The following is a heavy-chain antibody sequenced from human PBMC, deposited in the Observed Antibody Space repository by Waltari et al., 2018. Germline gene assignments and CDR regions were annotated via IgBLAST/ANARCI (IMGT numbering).Heavy chain of an antibody. Sequence: QVQLQESGPGLVKPSETLSLTCTVSGGSISSYYWSWIRQPPGKGLEWIGYIYYSGSTNYNPSLKSRFTISVDTSKNQFSLKLSSVTAADTAVYYWARWGEPYYYYYGMDVWGQGTTVTVSS. D-gene: IGHD3-16*01. CDR2: IYYSGST. V-gene: IGHV4-59*08. CDR3: ARWGEPYYYYYGMDV. CDR1: GGSISSYY. J-gene: IGHJ6*02.